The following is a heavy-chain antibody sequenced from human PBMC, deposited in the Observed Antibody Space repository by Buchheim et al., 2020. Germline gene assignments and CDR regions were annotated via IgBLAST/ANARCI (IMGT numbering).Heavy chain of an antibody. CDR1: GGSFSGYY. CDR3: ASPDNTVRGFWSGRDYYYYGMDV. V-gene: IGHV4-34*01. D-gene: IGHD3-3*01. J-gene: IGHJ6*02. Sequence: QVQLQQWGAGLLKPSETLSLTCAVYGGSFSGYYWSWIRQPPGKGLEWIGEINHSGSTNYNPSLKSRVTISVDTSKNQFSLKLSSVTAADTAVYYCASPDNTVRGFWSGRDYYYYGMDVWGQGTT. CDR2: INHSGST.